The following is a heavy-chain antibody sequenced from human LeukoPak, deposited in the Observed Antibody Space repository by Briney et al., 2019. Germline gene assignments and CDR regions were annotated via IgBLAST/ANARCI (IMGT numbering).Heavy chain of an antibody. CDR3: KGQLVENDAFDI. D-gene: IGHD6-6*01. CDR1: GGSISSSSYY. J-gene: IGHJ3*02. V-gene: IGHV4-39*01. CDR2: IYYSGST. Sequence: SETLSLTCTVSGGSISSSSYYWGWIRQPPGKGLEWIGSIYYSGSTYYNPSLKSRVTISVDTSKNQFSLKLSSVTAADTVVYYCKGQLVENDAFDIWGQGTMVTVSS.